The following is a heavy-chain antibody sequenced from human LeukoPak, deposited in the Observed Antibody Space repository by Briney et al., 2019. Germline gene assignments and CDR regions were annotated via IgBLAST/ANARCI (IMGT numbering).Heavy chain of an antibody. CDR1: GFTFSNAW. CDR3: TTERVIVVVPAASSQLNFDY. Sequence: GGSLRLSCAASGFTFSNAWMSWVRQAPGKGLGWVGRIKSKTDGGTTDYAAPVKCRFTISRDDSKNTLYLQMNSLKTEDTAVYYCTTERVIVVVPAASSQLNFDYWGQGTLVTVSS. J-gene: IGHJ4*02. CDR2: IKSKTDGGTT. V-gene: IGHV3-15*01. D-gene: IGHD2-2*01.